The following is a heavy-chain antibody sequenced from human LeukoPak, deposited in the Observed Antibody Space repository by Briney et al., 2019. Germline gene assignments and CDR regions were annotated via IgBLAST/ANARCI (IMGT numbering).Heavy chain of an antibody. CDR2: IIPIFGTA. Sequence: SVKVSCKASGYTFTSYDINWVRQATGQGLEWMGGIIPIFGTANYAQKFQGRVTITADESTSTAYMELSSLRSEDTAVYYCARDPDGYNQMGGFDYWGQGTLVTVSS. J-gene: IGHJ4*02. CDR1: GYTFTSYD. CDR3: ARDPDGYNQMGGFDY. D-gene: IGHD5-24*01. V-gene: IGHV1-69*13.